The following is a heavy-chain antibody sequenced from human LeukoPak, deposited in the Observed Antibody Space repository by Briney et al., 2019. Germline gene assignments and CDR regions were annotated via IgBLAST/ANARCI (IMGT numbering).Heavy chain of an antibody. CDR3: AKRSKGGDSTGYYYYFDL. D-gene: IGHD3-22*01. J-gene: IGHJ2*01. CDR2: ISGDGSTT. V-gene: IGHV3-74*01. CDR1: GFTFSSYW. Sequence: GSLRLSCAASGFTFSSYWMHWVRQAPGKGLVWVSLISGDGSTTIYADSVKGRFTISRDNANNTQFLQMNSLRAEDTAVYYCAKRSKGGDSTGYYYYFDLWGRGTLVTVSS.